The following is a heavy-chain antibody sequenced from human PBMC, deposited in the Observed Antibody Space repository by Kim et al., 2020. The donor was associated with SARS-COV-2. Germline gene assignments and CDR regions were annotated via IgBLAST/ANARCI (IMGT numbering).Heavy chain of an antibody. V-gene: IGHV1-69*13. J-gene: IGHJ6*02. CDR2: IIPIFGTA. Sequence: SVKVSCKASGGTFSSYAISWVRQAPGQGLEWMGGIIPIFGTANYAQKFQGRVTITADESTSTAYMELSSLRSEDTAVYYCARGVGSGSYSPYLYGMDVWGQGTTVTVSS. D-gene: IGHD3-10*01. CDR1: GGTFSSYA. CDR3: ARGVGSGSYSPYLYGMDV.